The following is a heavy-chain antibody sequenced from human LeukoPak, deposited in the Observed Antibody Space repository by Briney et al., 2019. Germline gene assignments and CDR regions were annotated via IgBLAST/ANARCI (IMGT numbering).Heavy chain of an antibody. J-gene: IGHJ4*02. CDR3: AKLAAAGFDY. V-gene: IGHV3-30*02. Sequence: GGSLRLSCAASGFTFSSYGMHWVRQAPGRGLEWVAFIRYDGSNKYYADSVKGRFPISRDKSKNTLYRQMNRLRAENTAVYYCAKLAAAGFDYWGQGTLVTVSS. D-gene: IGHD6-13*01. CDR1: GFTFSSYG. CDR2: IRYDGSNK.